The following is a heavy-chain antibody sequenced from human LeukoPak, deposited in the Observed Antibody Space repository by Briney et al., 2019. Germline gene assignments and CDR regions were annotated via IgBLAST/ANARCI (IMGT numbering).Heavy chain of an antibody. CDR1: GGSISSYY. Sequence: PSETLFLTCTVSGGSISSYYWSWIRQPPGKGLEWIGYIYYSGSTNYNPSLKSRVTISVDTSKNQFSPKLSSVTAADTAVYYCARVQLWPLYFDYWGQGTLVTVSS. V-gene: IGHV4-59*01. CDR2: IYYSGST. D-gene: IGHD5-18*01. J-gene: IGHJ4*02. CDR3: ARVQLWPLYFDY.